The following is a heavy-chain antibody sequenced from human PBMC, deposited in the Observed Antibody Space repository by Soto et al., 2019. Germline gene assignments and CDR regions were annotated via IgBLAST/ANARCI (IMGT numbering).Heavy chain of an antibody. CDR2: IYPGDSDT. CDR3: ARSTYYDILTGYYKGDAFDI. J-gene: IGHJ3*02. Sequence: GESLKISCKGSGYSFTSYWIGWVRQMPGKGLEWMGIIYPGDSDTRYSPSFQGQVTISADKSISTAYLQWSSLKASDTAMYYCARSTYYDILTGYYKGDAFDIWGQGTMVTVS. D-gene: IGHD3-9*01. V-gene: IGHV5-51*01. CDR1: GYSFTSYW.